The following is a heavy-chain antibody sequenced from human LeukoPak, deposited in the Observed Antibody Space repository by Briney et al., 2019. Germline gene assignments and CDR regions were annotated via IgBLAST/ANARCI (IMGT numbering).Heavy chain of an antibody. D-gene: IGHD2-21*01. CDR3: ARWLLRGDTNWFDP. CDR2: IYYSAST. Sequence: XWXXXXXXPXKGLEWIGYIYYSASTNYNPSLKSRVTISVDTSKNQFSLRLSSVTAADTAVYYCARWLLRGDTNWFDPWGQGTLVTVSS. J-gene: IGHJ5*02. V-gene: IGHV4-59*01. CDR1: X.